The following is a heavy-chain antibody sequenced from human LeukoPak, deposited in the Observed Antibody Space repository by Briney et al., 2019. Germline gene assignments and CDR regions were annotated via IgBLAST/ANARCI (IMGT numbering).Heavy chain of an antibody. CDR2: IKQDGSEK. V-gene: IGHV3-7*03. CDR3: ARGDLKGPGNYYYGLDV. CDR1: GFTFSSYW. Sequence: PGGSLRLSCAASGFTFSSYWMSWVRQAPGKGLEWVANIKQDGSEKYYVDSVKGRFTISRDDSESMVYLQMNSLRAEDTAFYYCARGDLKGPGNYYYGLDVWGRGTTVTVSS. J-gene: IGHJ6*02.